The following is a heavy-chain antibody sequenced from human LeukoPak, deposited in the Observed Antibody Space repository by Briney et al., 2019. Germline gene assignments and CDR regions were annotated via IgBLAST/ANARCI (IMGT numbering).Heavy chain of an antibody. CDR3: ARNYMYYGSGVEWFDP. CDR2: IIPIFGTA. V-gene: IGHV1-69*05. J-gene: IGHJ5*02. D-gene: IGHD3-10*01. CDR1: GGTFSSYA. Sequence: ASVKVSCKASGGTFSSYAISWVRQAPGQGLEWMGGIIPIFGTANYEQKFQGRVTITTDESTSTAYMELSSLRSEDTAVYYCARNYMYYGSGVEWFDPWGQGTLVTVSS.